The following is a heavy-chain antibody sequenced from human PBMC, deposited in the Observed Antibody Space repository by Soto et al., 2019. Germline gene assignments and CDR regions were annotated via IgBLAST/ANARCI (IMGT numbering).Heavy chain of an antibody. D-gene: IGHD2-15*01. CDR3: CVVKRLDQYSTSGYWFDP. V-gene: IGHV3-15*04. J-gene: IGHJ5*02. CDR2: IESKADGETK. CDR1: GFTFSHAW. Sequence: GGSLRLSCAASGFTFSHAWMSWVRQAPGKGLEWVGRIESKADGETKDYGAPVRGRFTISRDDAKDTLYLQMNSLRIEDTAVYYCCVVKRLDQYSTSGYWFDPWGPGTLVTASS.